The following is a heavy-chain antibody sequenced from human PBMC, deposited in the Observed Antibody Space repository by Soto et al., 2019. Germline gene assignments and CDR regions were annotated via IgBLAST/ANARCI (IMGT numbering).Heavy chain of an antibody. D-gene: IGHD3-10*01. CDR3: ARRTMVRGVDYYYYYMDV. Sequence: GESLKISCKGSGYSFTSFWIGWVRQMPGKGLEWMGIIYPGDSDTRYSPSFQGQVTFSADKSISTAYLQWGSLKASDTAMYYCARRTMVRGVDYYYYYMDVWGKGTTVTVSS. CDR1: GYSFTSFW. CDR2: IYPGDSDT. V-gene: IGHV5-51*01. J-gene: IGHJ6*03.